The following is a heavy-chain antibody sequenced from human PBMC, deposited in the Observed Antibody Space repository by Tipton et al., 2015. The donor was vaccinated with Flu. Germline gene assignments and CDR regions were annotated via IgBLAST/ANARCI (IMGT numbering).Heavy chain of an antibody. D-gene: IGHD6-13*01. CDR3: ARLAALNGFDP. Sequence: LRLSCTVSGGSISSGSYYWSWIRQPAGKGLEWIGRIYTSGSTNYNPSLKSRVTISVDTSKNQFSLKLSSVTAADTAVYYCARLAALNGFDPWGQGTLVTVSS. V-gene: IGHV4-61*02. J-gene: IGHJ5*02. CDR2: IYTSGST. CDR1: GGSISSGSYY.